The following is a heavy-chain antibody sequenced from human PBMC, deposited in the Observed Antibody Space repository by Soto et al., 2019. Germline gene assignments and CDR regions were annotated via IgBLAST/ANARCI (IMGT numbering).Heavy chain of an antibody. J-gene: IGHJ3*02. CDR3: AREGEADWLLNAFDI. CDR2: IIPILGIA. V-gene: IGHV1-69*08. CDR1: GGTFSSYT. D-gene: IGHD3-9*01. Sequence: QVQLVQSGAEVKKPGSSVKVSCKASGGTFSSYTISWVRQAPGQGLEWMGRIIPILGIANYARKFQGRVTITADKSTSTADMELSSLRSEDTAVYYCAREGEADWLLNAFDIWGQGTMVTVSS.